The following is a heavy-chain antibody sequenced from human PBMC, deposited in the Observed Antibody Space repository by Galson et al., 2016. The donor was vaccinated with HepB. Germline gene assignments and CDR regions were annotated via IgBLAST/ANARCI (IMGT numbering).Heavy chain of an antibody. D-gene: IGHD3-16*02. Sequence: SLRLSCAASGFTFSTYDMHWVRQAPGKGLEWVAVIWYDGTNKYYVDSVKGRFTISRDNSKNTLYLQMNTLRAEDTAVYYCVRDGYTDGRDAFDVWGRGTMVTVSS. J-gene: IGHJ3*01. CDR1: GFTFSTYD. CDR2: IWYDGTNK. CDR3: VRDGYTDGRDAFDV. V-gene: IGHV3-33*01.